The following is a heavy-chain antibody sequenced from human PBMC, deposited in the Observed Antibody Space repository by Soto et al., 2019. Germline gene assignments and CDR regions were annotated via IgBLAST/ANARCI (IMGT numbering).Heavy chain of an antibody. J-gene: IGHJ4*02. Sequence: GESLKISCAASGFTFSNAWMSWVRPAPGKGLEWVGRIKSKTDGGKTDYAAPVKGRFTIARDDSKNTLYLQMNSLKTEDTAVYYCTTEPYYDDSSGYFDYWGQGTLVTVSS. D-gene: IGHD3-22*01. CDR3: TTEPYYDDSSGYFDY. V-gene: IGHV3-15*01. CDR1: GFTFSNAW. CDR2: IKSKTDGGKT.